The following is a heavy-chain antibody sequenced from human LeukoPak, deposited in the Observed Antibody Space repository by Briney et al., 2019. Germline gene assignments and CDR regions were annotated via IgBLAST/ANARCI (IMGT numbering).Heavy chain of an antibody. D-gene: IGHD6-19*01. CDR1: GYTFTDYY. V-gene: IGHV1-2*02. Sequence: RASVKVSCKASGYTFTDYYMHWVRQAPGQGLEWMGWINPNSGGTNYAQRFQGRVTMTRDTSISTAYMELSRLRSDDTAVYYCARAWNSSGWYYFDYWGQGTLVTVSS. CDR2: INPNSGGT. CDR3: ARAWNSSGWYYFDY. J-gene: IGHJ4*02.